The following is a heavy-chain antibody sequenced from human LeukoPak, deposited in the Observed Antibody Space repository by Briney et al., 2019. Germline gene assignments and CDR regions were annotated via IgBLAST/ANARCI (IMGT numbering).Heavy chain of an antibody. Sequence: SETLSLTCTVSGGSISSNYWSWIRQPAGKGLEWIGRIYTSGSTNYNPSLKNRVTISVDTSKNQFSLKLSSVTAADTAVYYCARQLRYFDWLLKFDYWGQGTLVTVSS. V-gene: IGHV4-4*07. CDR2: IYTSGST. J-gene: IGHJ4*02. CDR1: GGSISSNY. CDR3: ARQLRYFDWLLKFDY. D-gene: IGHD3-9*01.